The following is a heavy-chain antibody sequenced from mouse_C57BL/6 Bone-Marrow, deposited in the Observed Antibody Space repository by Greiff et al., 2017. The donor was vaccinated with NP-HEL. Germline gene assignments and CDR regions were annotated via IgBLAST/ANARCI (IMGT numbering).Heavy chain of an antibody. V-gene: IGHV3-6*01. CDR3: ARDAN. CDR1: GYSITSGYY. Sequence: EVKVEESGPGLVKPSQSLSLTCSVTGYSITSGYYWNWIRQFPGNKLEWMGYISYDGSNNYNPSLKNRISITRDTSKNQFLLKLNSVTTEDTATYYCARDANWGQGTTLTVSS. CDR2: ISYDGSN. J-gene: IGHJ2*01.